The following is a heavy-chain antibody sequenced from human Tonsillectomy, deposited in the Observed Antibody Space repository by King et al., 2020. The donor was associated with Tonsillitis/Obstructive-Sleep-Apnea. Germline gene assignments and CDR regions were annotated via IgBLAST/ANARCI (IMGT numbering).Heavy chain of an antibody. D-gene: IGHD3-3*01. V-gene: IGHV1-8*01. CDR2: MNPNSGNT. J-gene: IGHJ6*03. Sequence: QLVQSGAEVKKPGASVKVSCKASGYTFTSYDINWVRQASGQGLEWMGWMNPNSGNTDYAQKFQGRLTMTRNTSISTAYMELSSLRSEETAVYYCARLDFWSGYYTYYYYYMDVWGKGTTVTVSS. CDR1: GYTFTSYD. CDR3: ARLDFWSGYYTYYYYYMDV.